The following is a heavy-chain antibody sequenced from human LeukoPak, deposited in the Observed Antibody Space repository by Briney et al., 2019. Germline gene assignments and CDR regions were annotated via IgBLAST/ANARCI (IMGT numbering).Heavy chain of an antibody. D-gene: IGHD3-22*01. Sequence: GGSLRLSCAASGFTLSSCAMSWVRQAPGRGLEWVSSNQGGSGGTFYADSVKGRFSISRNNSKNTVYLQMNSQRAEDTAVYYCAKDYYDSSGYYNYAAFDIWGQGTMVTVSS. CDR3: AKDYYDSSGYYNYAAFDI. V-gene: IGHV3-23*01. CDR1: GFTLSSCA. J-gene: IGHJ3*02. CDR2: NQGGSGGT.